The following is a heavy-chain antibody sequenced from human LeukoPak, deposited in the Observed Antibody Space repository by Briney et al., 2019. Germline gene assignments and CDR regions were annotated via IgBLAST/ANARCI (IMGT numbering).Heavy chain of an antibody. D-gene: IGHD3-10*01. J-gene: IGHJ6*02. Sequence: GGSLRLSCAASGFTVSSNYMSWVRQAPGKGREWVSVIYSGGSTYYADSVKGRFTISRGNSKNTLYLQMNSLRAEDTAVYYCARESENYGSGSYFLYYYGMDVWGQGTTVTVSS. CDR2: IYSGGST. V-gene: IGHV3-66*01. CDR3: ARESENYGSGSYFLYYYGMDV. CDR1: GFTVSSNY.